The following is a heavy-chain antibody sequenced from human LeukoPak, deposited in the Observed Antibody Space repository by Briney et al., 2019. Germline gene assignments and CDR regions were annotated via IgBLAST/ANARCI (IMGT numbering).Heavy chain of an antibody. D-gene: IGHD5-18*01. CDR2: FDAEDGET. CDR1: GYTLTELS. Sequence: ASVKVSCKVSGYTLTELSMHWVRQAPGKGGEGMGGFDAEDGETIYAQKFQGRVTITEDTSTHTAYMELSSLRSEDTAVYYCANSEYSYGKYYFDYWGQGTLVTVSS. V-gene: IGHV1-24*01. J-gene: IGHJ4*02. CDR3: ANSEYSYGKYYFDY.